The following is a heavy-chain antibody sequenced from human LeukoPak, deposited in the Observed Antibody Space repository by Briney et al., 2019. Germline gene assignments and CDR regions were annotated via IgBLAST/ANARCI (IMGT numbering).Heavy chain of an antibody. Sequence: ASVKVSCKASGYTFTSYDINWVQQATGQGLEWMGWMNPNSGNTGYAQKFQGRVTMTRNTSISTAYMELSSLRSEDTAVYYCARAPRTYIAAGGFDPWGQGTLVTVSS. D-gene: IGHD6-13*01. CDR1: GYTFTSYD. J-gene: IGHJ5*02. CDR3: ARAPRTYIAAGGFDP. V-gene: IGHV1-8*01. CDR2: MNPNSGNT.